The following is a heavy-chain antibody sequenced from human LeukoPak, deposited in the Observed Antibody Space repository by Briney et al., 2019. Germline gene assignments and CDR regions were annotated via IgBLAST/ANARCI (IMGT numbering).Heavy chain of an antibody. CDR3: ARDGYGLDTPMVSTVFDC. CDR1: GFTFRSYA. D-gene: IGHD5-18*01. J-gene: IGHJ4*02. V-gene: IGHV3-30*03. Sequence: GGSLRLSCAASGFTFRSYAMHCVRQGPGKGLEWVAVISYDGSNKYYADSVKGRFTISRDNSKNTLYLQMNSLRTEDTAVYYCARDGYGLDTPMVSTVFDCWGQGTLVTVSS. CDR2: ISYDGSNK.